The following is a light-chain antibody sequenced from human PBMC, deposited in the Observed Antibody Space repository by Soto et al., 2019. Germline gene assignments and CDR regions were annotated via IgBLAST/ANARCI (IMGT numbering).Light chain of an antibody. J-gene: IGKJ1*01. Sequence: EIVLTQSPATQSVSPGERATLSCRASQSLSSSYLAWYQQKPGLAPRLLIYDASSRATGIPDRFSGSGSGTDFTLTISSLQSEDFAVYYCQQYNNWPWTFGQGTKVDI. CDR3: QQYNNWPWT. CDR2: DAS. V-gene: IGKV3D-15*01. CDR1: QSLSSSY.